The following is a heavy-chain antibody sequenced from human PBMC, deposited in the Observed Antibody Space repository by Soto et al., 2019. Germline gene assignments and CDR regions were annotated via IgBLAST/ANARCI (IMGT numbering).Heavy chain of an antibody. V-gene: IGHV3-30*18. Sequence: VQLVESGGGVVQPGRSLRLSCAASGFTFSSYGMHWVRQAPGKGLEWVAVISYDGSNKYYADSVKGRFTISRDNSKNTLYLQMNSLRAEDTAVNYCAKGDIVVVPAAMVRGFDYWGQGTLVTVSS. CDR2: ISYDGSNK. J-gene: IGHJ4*02. CDR3: AKGDIVVVPAAMVRGFDY. CDR1: GFTFSSYG. D-gene: IGHD2-2*01.